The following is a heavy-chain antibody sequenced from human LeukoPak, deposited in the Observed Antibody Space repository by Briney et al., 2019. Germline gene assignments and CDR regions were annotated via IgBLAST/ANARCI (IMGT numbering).Heavy chain of an antibody. CDR2: IYYSGST. V-gene: IGHV4-39*07. J-gene: IGHJ4*02. CDR3: ARWGVNVEMATISLSTVDY. D-gene: IGHD5-24*01. CDR1: GGSISSSSYY. Sequence: ASETLSLTCTVSGGSISSSSYYWGWIRQPPGKGLEWIGSIYYSGSTYYNPSLKSRVIISVDTSKNQFSLKLSSVTAADTAVYYCARWGVNVEMATISLSTVDYWGQGTLVTVSS.